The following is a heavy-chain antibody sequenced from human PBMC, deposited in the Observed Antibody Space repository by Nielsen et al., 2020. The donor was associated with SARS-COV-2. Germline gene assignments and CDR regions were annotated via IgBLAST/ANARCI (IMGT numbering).Heavy chain of an antibody. D-gene: IGHD1-1*01. CDR2: IGTSGGNS. CDR1: GITYINYG. V-gene: IGHV3-23*01. Sequence: GVLKISCEASGITYINYGMSWVRQAPGKGLEWVSSIGTSGGNSYYSDSVKGRFTISRDISKNTLFLQMNSLRAEDTALYYCTTRTFYLDYWGQGTLVTVSS. J-gene: IGHJ4*02. CDR3: TTRTFYLDY.